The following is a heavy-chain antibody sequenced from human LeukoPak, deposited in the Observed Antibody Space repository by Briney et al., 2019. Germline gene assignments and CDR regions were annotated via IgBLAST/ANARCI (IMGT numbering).Heavy chain of an antibody. CDR3: ARDRDDSSGYYHAVDFDY. CDR1: GFTFSTYT. D-gene: IGHD3-22*01. CDR2: SIGSGGSA. J-gene: IGHJ4*02. Sequence: GGSLRLSCVASGFTFSTYTMNWIRQAPGKGLEWVSGSIGSGGSAFYADSVKGRFSISRDTSKNTLFLHMNNLRAGDTAVYYCARDRDDSSGYYHAVDFDYWGQGTLVTVSS. V-gene: IGHV3-23*01.